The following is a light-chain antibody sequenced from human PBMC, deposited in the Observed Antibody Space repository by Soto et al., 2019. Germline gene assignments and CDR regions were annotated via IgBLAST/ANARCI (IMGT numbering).Light chain of an antibody. CDR1: QSISTY. CDR2: GAS. CDR3: QQSFITPPLT. V-gene: IGKV1-39*01. Sequence: DIQMSQSPSSLSASIGDRITITCRASQSISTYLNWYQQKPGKAPRLLIYGASTLQNGVPSRFXGSESATDYTLTINSLQPEDFATYYCQQSFITPPLTFGGGTTVEMK. J-gene: IGKJ4*01.